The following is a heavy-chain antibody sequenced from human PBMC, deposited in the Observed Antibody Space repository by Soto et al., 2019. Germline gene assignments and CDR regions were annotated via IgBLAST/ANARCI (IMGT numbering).Heavy chain of an antibody. CDR2: IWYDGSNK. V-gene: IGHV3-33*01. D-gene: IGHD6-13*01. CDR3: ARGGGIAAAIAYYYYGMDV. Sequence: QVQLVESGGGVVQPGRSLRLSCAASGFTFSSYGMHWVRQAPGKGLEWVAVIWYDGSNKYYADSVKGRFTISRDNSKNTLYLQMNSLRAEDKAVYYCARGGGIAAAIAYYYYGMDVWGQGTTVTVSS. J-gene: IGHJ6*02. CDR1: GFTFSSYG.